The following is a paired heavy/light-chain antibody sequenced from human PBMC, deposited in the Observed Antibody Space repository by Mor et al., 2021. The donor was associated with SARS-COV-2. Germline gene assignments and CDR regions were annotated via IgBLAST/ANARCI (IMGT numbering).Heavy chain of an antibody. CDR3: AKATGYASGWYPSLA. V-gene: IGHV3-23*01. J-gene: IGHJ4*02. CDR2: VSGSGDST. D-gene: IGHD6-19*01. CDR1: GFTFSTYA. Sequence: EVQLLESGGGLVQPGGSLRLSCAASGFTFSTYAMTWVRQAAGKGLEWVSTVSGSGDSTYYADSVKGRFTISRDNAKNTLSLQMSSLRVEDTAIYYCAKATGYASGWYPSLAWGQGTLVTVSS.
Light chain of an antibody. Sequence: DIQMTQSPSTLSASVGDRVTITCRASQSISTWVAWYQQKPGKAPKVLIYKASSLESGVPSRFSGSGSGTEFTLTISSLQPDDFATYYCQQYNSNSQMFGQGTKVEIK. CDR2: KAS. V-gene: IGKV1-5*03. CDR3: QQYNSNSQM. CDR1: QSISTW. J-gene: IGKJ1*01.